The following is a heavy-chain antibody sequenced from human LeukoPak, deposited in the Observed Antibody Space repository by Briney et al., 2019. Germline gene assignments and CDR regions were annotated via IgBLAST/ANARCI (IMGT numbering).Heavy chain of an antibody. CDR2: INPGDSDT. V-gene: IGHV5-51*01. J-gene: IGHJ5*01. CDR1: RYNFVNYW. Sequence: GESLKISCMDPRYNFVNYWIGWVRQMPGKGLESVGIINPGDSDTKYSPSFQGQVTLSVDKSVNTAYLQWNRLKSSDTAMYFCARFTIASAGASWFDSWGQGTLVTVSS. D-gene: IGHD6-13*01. CDR3: ARFTIASAGASWFDS.